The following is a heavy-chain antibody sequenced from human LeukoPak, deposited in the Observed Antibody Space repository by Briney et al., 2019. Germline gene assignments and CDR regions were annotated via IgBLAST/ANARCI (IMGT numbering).Heavy chain of an antibody. D-gene: IGHD6-13*01. CDR1: GFTFSSYS. CDR2: ISSSSSYI. Sequence: GGSLRLSCAASGFTFSSYSMNWVRQAPGEGLEWVSSISSSSSYIYYADSVKGRFTISRDNAKNSLYLQMNSLRAEDTAVYYCARATAGIAAFNWFDPWGQGTLVTVSP. J-gene: IGHJ5*02. CDR3: ARATAGIAAFNWFDP. V-gene: IGHV3-21*01.